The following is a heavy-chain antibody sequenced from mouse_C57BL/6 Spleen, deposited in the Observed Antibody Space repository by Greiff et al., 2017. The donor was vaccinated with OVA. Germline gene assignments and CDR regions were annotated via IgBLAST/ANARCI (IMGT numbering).Heavy chain of an antibody. J-gene: IGHJ2*01. CDR1: GYTFTSYW. CDR2: INPSSGYT. CDR3: ARRTVVVADYFDY. Sequence: QVQLKESGAELAKPGASVKLSCKASGYTFTSYWMHWVKQRPGQGLEWIGYINPSSGYTKYNQKFKDKATLTADKSSSTAYMQLSSLTYEDSAVYDCARRTVVVADYFDYWGQGTTLTVSS. V-gene: IGHV1-7*01. D-gene: IGHD1-1*01.